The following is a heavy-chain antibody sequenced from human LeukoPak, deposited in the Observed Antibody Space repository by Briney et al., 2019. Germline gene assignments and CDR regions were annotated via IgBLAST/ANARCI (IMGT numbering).Heavy chain of an antibody. CDR2: INHSGST. V-gene: IGHV4-34*01. Sequence: ETLSLTCAVYGGSFSGYYWSWIRQPPGKGLEWIGEINHSGSTNYNPSLKSRVTISVDTSKNQFSLKLSSVTAADTAVYYCAAVHGPYSAFDYWGQGTLVTVSS. CDR3: AAVHGPYSAFDY. CDR1: GGSFSGYY. J-gene: IGHJ4*02. D-gene: IGHD1-1*01.